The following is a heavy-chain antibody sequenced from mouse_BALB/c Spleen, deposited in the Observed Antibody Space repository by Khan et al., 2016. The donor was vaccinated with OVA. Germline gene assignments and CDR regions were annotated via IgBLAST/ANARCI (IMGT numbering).Heavy chain of an antibody. CDR1: GYTFSSYW. CDR2: ILPGSGNT. Sequence: VQLQQSGAELMKPGASVKISCKATGYTFSSYWIEWVKQRPGHGLEWIGAILPGSGNTNCTENFKGKATFTADTSSNTAYMQLSSLTSEDSAVYYCVRYGNHWYFDVWGAGTTVTVAS. D-gene: IGHD2-1*01. CDR3: VRYGNHWYFDV. J-gene: IGHJ1*01. V-gene: IGHV1-9*01.